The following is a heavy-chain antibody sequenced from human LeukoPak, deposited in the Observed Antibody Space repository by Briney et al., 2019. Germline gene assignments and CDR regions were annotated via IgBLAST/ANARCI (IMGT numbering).Heavy chain of an antibody. CDR1: GGSFSVYY. D-gene: IGHD3-22*01. Sequence: SETLSLTCAVYGGSFSVYYWSWIRQPPGKGLEWIGEINHSGSTNYNPSLKSRVTISVDTSKNQFSLKLSSVTAADTAVYYCARGPPYYYDSSGVDYWGQGTLVTVSS. CDR2: INHSGST. J-gene: IGHJ4*02. V-gene: IGHV4-34*01. CDR3: ARGPPYYYDSSGVDY.